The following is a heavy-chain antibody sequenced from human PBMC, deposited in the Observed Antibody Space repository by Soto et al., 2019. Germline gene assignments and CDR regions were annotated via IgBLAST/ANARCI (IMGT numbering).Heavy chain of an antibody. CDR3: ARAGGYDSPNRYYFDY. Sequence: ASVKVSCKASGGTFSSYTISWVRQAPGQGLEWMGRIIPILGIANYAQKFQGRVTITADKSTSTAYMELSSLRSEDTAVYYCARAGGYDSPNRYYFDYWGQGTLVTVSS. CDR2: IIPILGIA. V-gene: IGHV1-69*02. CDR1: GGTFSSYT. J-gene: IGHJ4*02. D-gene: IGHD5-12*01.